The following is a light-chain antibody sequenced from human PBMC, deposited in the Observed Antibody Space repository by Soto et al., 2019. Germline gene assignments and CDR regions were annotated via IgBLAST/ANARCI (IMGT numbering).Light chain of an antibody. Sequence: QPVLTQSPSASASLGASVKLTCTLNSGHSSYATAWHQQQPEKGPRYLMKLNSDGSHSKGDGIPDRFSGSSSGAERYLTISSLQAEDEAEYYCQTWGTGIHVVFGGGTKLTVL. CDR3: QTWGTGIHVV. V-gene: IGLV4-69*01. J-gene: IGLJ2*01. CDR1: SGHSSYA. CDR2: LNSDGSH.